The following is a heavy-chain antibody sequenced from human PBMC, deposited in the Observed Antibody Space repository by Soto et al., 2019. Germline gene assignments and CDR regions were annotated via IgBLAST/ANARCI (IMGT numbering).Heavy chain of an antibody. J-gene: IGHJ4*02. CDR3: ARHQNYYDSSGYYY. V-gene: IGHV4-39*01. Sequence: SDTLSLTCTVSGGSISSSSYYWGWIRQPPGKGLEWIGSIYYSGSTYYNPSLKSRVTISVDTSKNQFSLKLSSVTAADTAVYYCARHQNYYDSSGYYYWGQGTLVTVSS. CDR1: GGSISSSSYY. D-gene: IGHD3-22*01. CDR2: IYYSGST.